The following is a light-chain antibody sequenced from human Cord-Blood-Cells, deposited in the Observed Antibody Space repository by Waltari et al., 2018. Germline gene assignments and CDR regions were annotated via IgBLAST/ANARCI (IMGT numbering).Light chain of an antibody. J-gene: IGLJ1*01. CDR1: SSDVGGSNY. CDR3: SSYTSSSTYV. CDR2: DVS. Sequence: QSALTQPASVSGSPGPSITISCTGTSSDVGGSNYVPWYQQHPGKAPNLMIYDVSKRPSGVSNRFSGSKSGNTASLTISGLQAEDEADYYCSSYTSSSTYVFGTGTKVTVL. V-gene: IGLV2-14*01.